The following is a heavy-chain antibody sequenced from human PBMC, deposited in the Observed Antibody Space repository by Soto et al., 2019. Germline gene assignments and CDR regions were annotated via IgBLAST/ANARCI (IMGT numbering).Heavy chain of an antibody. D-gene: IGHD2-8*02. CDR1: GFTFSSFG. CDR3: TGEVASGY. V-gene: IGHV3-30*03. Sequence: PGGSLRLSCAASGFTFSSFGMHWVRQAPGKGLEWVAVISKDGNVKYYAESVKGRFTISRDNSKNTLYLQMNSLGAEDTAAYYCTGEVASGYWGQGTLVTVSS. J-gene: IGHJ4*02. CDR2: ISKDGNVK.